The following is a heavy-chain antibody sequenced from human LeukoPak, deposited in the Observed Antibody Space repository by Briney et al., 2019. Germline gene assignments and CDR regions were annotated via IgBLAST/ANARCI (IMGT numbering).Heavy chain of an antibody. CDR2: IIPIFGTA. J-gene: IGHJ6*02. CDR1: GGTFSSYA. CDR3: ASELRFLEWLFPYYYGMDV. V-gene: IGHV1-69*13. Sequence: ASVNVSCKASGGTFSSYAISWVRQAPGQGLEWMGGIIPIFGTANYAQKFQGRVTITADESTSTAYMELSSLRSEDTAVYYCASELRFLEWLFPYYYGMDVWGQGTTVTVSS. D-gene: IGHD3-3*01.